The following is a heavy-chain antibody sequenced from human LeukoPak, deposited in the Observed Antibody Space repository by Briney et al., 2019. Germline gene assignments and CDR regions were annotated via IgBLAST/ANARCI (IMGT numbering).Heavy chain of an antibody. CDR1: GGSISSSSYF. CDR3: AKTSTYYDILTGYQYYFDY. CDR2: IYYSGST. J-gene: IGHJ4*02. V-gene: IGHV4-39*01. Sequence: SETLSLTRTVPGGSISSSSYFWGWIRQPPGKGLEWIGSIYYSGSTYYNPSLRSRVTISVDTSKNQFSLKLSSVTAADTALYYCAKTSTYYDILTGYQYYFDYWGQGTLVTVSS. D-gene: IGHD3-9*01.